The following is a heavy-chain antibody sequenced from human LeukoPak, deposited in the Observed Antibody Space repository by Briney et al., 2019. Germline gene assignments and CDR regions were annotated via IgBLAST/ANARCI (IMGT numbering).Heavy chain of an antibody. Sequence: GGPLRLSCAASGFTFSSYSMNWVRQAPGKGLEWVSYISSSSSTIYYADSVKGRFTISRDNAKNSLYLQMNSLRGEDTAAYYCARDVALSTYHFDSSGLLDYWGQGTLVTVSS. J-gene: IGHJ4*02. CDR3: ARDVALSTYHFDSSGLLDY. CDR2: ISSSSSTI. CDR1: GFTFSSYS. V-gene: IGHV3-48*04. D-gene: IGHD3-22*01.